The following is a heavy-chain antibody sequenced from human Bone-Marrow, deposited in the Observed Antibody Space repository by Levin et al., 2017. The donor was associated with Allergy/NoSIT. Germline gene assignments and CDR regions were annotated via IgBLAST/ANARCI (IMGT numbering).Heavy chain of an antibody. CDR2: IKQDGSEK. D-gene: IGHD3-22*01. CDR3: ARDPYYYDSSGYYEYYYYYGMDV. J-gene: IGHJ6*02. CDR1: GFTFSSYW. V-gene: IGHV3-7*01. Sequence: GESLKISCAASGFTFSSYWMSWVRQAPGKGLEWVANIKQDGSEKYYVDSVKGRFTISRDNAKNSLYLQMNSLRAEDTAVYYCARDPYYYDSSGYYEYYYYYGMDVWGQGTTVTVSS.